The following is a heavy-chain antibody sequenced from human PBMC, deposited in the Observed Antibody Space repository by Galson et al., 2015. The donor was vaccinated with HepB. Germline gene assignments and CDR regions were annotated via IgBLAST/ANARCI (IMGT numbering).Heavy chain of an antibody. CDR2: IRSKAYGGTT. CDR3: TRDRNPMIVVVTPDDY. CDR1: GFTFGDYA. Sequence: SLRLSCAASGFTFGDYAMRWFRQAPGKGLEWVGFIRSKAYGGTTEYAASVKGRFTISRDDSKSIAYLQMNSLKTEDTAVYYCTRDRNPMIVVVTPDDYWGQGTLVTVSS. V-gene: IGHV3-49*03. J-gene: IGHJ4*02. D-gene: IGHD3-22*01.